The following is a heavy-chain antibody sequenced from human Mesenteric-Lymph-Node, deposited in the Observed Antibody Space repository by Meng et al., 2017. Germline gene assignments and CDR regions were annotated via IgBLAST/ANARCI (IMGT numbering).Heavy chain of an antibody. Sequence: ASVKVSCKVSGYTLTELSMHWVRQAPGKGLEWMGGFDPEDGETIYAQKFQGRVTMTRDTSTSTVYMEPSSLRSEDTAVYYCARGRLPAGMATILDAFDIWGQGTMVTVSS. CDR3: ARGRLPAGMATILDAFDI. V-gene: IGHV1-24*01. CDR1: GYTLTELS. J-gene: IGHJ3*02. CDR2: FDPEDGET. D-gene: IGHD5-24*01.